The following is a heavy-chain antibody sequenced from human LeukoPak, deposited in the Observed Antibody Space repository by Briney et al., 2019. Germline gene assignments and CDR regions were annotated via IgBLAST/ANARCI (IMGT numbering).Heavy chain of an antibody. Sequence: GASVKVSCKASGGTFSSYAISWVRQAPGQGLEWMGGIIPIFGTANYAQKFQGRVTITADKSTSTAYMELSSLRSEDTAVYYCARNRPDYYGSGSSILTFGSYYYGMDVWGKGTTVTVSS. D-gene: IGHD3-10*01. J-gene: IGHJ6*04. CDR2: IIPIFGTA. CDR3: ARNRPDYYGSGSSILTFGSYYYGMDV. V-gene: IGHV1-69*06. CDR1: GGTFSSYA.